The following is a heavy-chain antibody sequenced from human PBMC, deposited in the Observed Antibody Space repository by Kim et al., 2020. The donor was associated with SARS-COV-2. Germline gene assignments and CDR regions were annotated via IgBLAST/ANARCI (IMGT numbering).Heavy chain of an antibody. CDR3: VRGDYGMDV. V-gene: IGHV3-30*04. CDR2: ISYDGSNK. D-gene: IGHD3-10*01. Sequence: GGSLRLSCAASGFTFSSYAMHWVRQAPGKGLEWVAVISYDGSNKYYADSVKGRFTISRDNSKNTLYLQMNSLRAEDTAVYYCVRGDYGMDVWGHGTTVTV. CDR1: GFTFSSYA. J-gene: IGHJ6*02.